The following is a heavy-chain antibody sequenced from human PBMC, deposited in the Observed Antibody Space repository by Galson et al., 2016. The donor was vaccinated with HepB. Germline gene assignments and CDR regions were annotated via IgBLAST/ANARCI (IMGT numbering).Heavy chain of an antibody. CDR1: GFSLSTSGVG. CDR3: ALTGSYQASDGFDI. V-gene: IGHV2-5*01. J-gene: IGHJ3*02. CDR2: IYWNDHK. Sequence: PALVKPTQTLTLTCAFSGFSLSTSGVGVGWIRQPPGKALEWLALIYWNDHKRYSPSLQIRLTSTKDTSKKQVVLTMTNRDPVDTATYFCALTGSYQASDGFDIWGQRTMLTVSS. D-gene: IGHD1-26*01.